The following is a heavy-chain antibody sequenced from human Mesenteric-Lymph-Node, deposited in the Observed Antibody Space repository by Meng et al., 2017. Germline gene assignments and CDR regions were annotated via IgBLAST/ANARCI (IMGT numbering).Heavy chain of an antibody. CDR2: INPKNGDT. J-gene: IGHJ4*02. Sequence: QVQLVQSGAEVKKPGASVKVSCKASGYTFIDYYMHWVRQAPGQGLEWVAWINPKNGDTAYAQKLQGRVTVTSDTSITTAHMELSRLESDDTAFYYCTTELTGDPSHGYWGQGTLVTVSS. D-gene: IGHD7-27*01. CDR1: GYTFIDYY. CDR3: TTELTGDPSHGY. V-gene: IGHV1-2*02.